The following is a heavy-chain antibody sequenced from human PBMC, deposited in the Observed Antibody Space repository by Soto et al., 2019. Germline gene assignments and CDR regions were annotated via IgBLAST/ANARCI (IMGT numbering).Heavy chain of an antibody. CDR3: ARAGKYYYGSGSRYYYGMDV. D-gene: IGHD3-10*01. J-gene: IGHJ6*02. V-gene: IGHV1-18*04. Sequence: QVQLVQSGAEVKKPGASVKVSCKASGYTFTSYGVSWVRQAPGQGLEWMGWISGYNGNTNYAQKLQGRVTMTTATSTSTAYMELRSLRSDDTAVYYCARAGKYYYGSGSRYYYGMDVWGQGITVTVSS. CDR2: ISGYNGNT. CDR1: GYTFTSYG.